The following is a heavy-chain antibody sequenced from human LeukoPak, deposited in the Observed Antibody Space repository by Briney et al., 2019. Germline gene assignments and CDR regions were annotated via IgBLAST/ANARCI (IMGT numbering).Heavy chain of an antibody. CDR2: IYYSGST. J-gene: IGHJ1*01. Sequence: PSQPLSLTCTVSGGSISSGDYYWSWIRQPPGKGLEWIGYIYYSGSTYYNPSLKSRVTISVDTSKNQFSLKLSSVTAADTAVYYCARSIAAAGTVDPTEAEYFQHWGQGTLVTVSS. V-gene: IGHV4-30-4*08. CDR3: ARSIAAAGTVDPTEAEYFQH. D-gene: IGHD6-13*01. CDR1: GGSISSGDYY.